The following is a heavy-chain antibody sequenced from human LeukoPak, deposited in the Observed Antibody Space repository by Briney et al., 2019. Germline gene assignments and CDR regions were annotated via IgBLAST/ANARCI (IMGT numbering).Heavy chain of an antibody. CDR3: ARAMWGYCSSTSCSCDY. Sequence: GGSLGLSCAASGFTFSSYSMNWVRQAPGKGLEWVSYISSSSSTIYYAGSVKGRFTISRDNAKNSLYLQMNSLRAEDTAVYYCARAMWGYCSSTSCSCDYWGQGTLVTVSS. D-gene: IGHD2-2*01. J-gene: IGHJ4*02. CDR2: ISSSSSTI. V-gene: IGHV3-48*01. CDR1: GFTFSSYS.